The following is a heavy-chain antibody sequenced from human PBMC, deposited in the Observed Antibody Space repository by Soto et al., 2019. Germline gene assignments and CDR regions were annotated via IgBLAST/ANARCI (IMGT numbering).Heavy chain of an antibody. V-gene: IGHV1-8*01. CDR1: GYSFTSYD. J-gene: IGHJ4*02. CDR2: VNPNTGDT. D-gene: IGHD6-19*01. CDR3: ARAPRPAAIAVLDH. Sequence: QVQLVQSGTEVKTSGASVKVSCKASGYSFTSYDINWLRQATGQGPEWMGWVNPNTGDTGLAQRFKARVTLSSDTSINTAYVEVSSLRPADTAIYFCARAPRPAAIAVLDHWGQGTLVAVSS.